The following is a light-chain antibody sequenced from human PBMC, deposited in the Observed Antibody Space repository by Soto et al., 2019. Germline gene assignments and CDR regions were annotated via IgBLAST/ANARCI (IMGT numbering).Light chain of an antibody. Sequence: DIQMTQSPSTLSASVGDRVTIACRASQRIGSWLAWYQQKPGKVPKLLIYKASSLETGVPSRFSGSGSGTEFTLTISSLQPDDFASYYCQQYDSYLWTFGQGTKVDIK. J-gene: IGKJ1*01. V-gene: IGKV1-5*03. CDR2: KAS. CDR3: QQYDSYLWT. CDR1: QRIGSW.